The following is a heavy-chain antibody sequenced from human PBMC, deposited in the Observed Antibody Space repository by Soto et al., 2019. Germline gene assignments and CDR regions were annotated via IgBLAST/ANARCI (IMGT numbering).Heavy chain of an antibody. J-gene: IGHJ5*02. Sequence: ASVKVSCKSSGYTFTSYGISCVRQAPGQGLEWMGWISAYNGNTNYAQKLQGRVTMTTDTSTSTAYMELRSLRSDDTAVYYCAREVMGVWFDPWGQGTLVTVSS. CDR2: ISAYNGNT. D-gene: IGHD3-16*01. V-gene: IGHV1-18*01. CDR3: AREVMGVWFDP. CDR1: GYTFTSYG.